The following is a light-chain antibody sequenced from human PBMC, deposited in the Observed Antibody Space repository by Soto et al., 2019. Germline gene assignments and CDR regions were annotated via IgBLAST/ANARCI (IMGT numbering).Light chain of an antibody. Sequence: DIQLPQSPSSLSATVGDRVTITCRARQYISSYLNWYYQKPGKAPKLLSYAASSLQSGVPSRFSGSESGTEVTLTISGLQPEDYATYYCQQTYSTQTFGQGTKVDIK. CDR3: QQTYSTQT. CDR2: AAS. V-gene: IGKV1-39*01. CDR1: QYISSY. J-gene: IGKJ1*01.